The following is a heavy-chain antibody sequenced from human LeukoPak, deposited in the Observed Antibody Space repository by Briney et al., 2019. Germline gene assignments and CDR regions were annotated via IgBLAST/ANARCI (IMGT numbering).Heavy chain of an antibody. CDR3: ASRYSYYAMDV. Sequence: GGSLRLSCAASGFTFSSYWMHWVRQAPGKGLVWVSRINSDESSTSYADSVKGRFTISRDNAKNTLYLQMNSLRVEDTAVYYYASRYSYYAMDVWGKGTTVTVSS. J-gene: IGHJ6*04. CDR2: INSDESST. V-gene: IGHV3-74*01. CDR1: GFTFSSYW.